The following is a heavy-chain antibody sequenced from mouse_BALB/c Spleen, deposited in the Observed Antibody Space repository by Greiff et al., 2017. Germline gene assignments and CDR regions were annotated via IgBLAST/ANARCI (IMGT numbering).Heavy chain of an antibody. Sequence: EVQLKESGAELVRPGALVKLSCKASGFNIKDYYMHWVKQRPEQGLEWIGWIDPENGNTIYDPKFQGKASITADTSSNTAYLQLSSLTSEDTAVYYCARWGLGPMDYWGQGTSVTVSS. V-gene: IGHV14-1*02. J-gene: IGHJ4*01. D-gene: IGHD4-1*01. CDR2: IDPENGNT. CDR1: GFNIKDYY. CDR3: ARWGLGPMDY.